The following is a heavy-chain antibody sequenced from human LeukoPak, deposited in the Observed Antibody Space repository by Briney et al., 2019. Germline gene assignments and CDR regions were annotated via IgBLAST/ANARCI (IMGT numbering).Heavy chain of an antibody. D-gene: IGHD4-17*01. V-gene: IGHV3-30*04. J-gene: IGHJ5*02. CDR2: ISYDGSNK. CDR3: ARDPTTVTTGDWFDR. CDR1: GFTFSSYA. Sequence: GGSLRLSCAASGFTFSSYAMHWVRQAPGKGLEWVAVISYDGSNKYYADSVKGRFTISRDNSKNTLYLQMNSLRAEDTAVYYCARDPTTVTTGDWFDRWGEGTLVTVSS.